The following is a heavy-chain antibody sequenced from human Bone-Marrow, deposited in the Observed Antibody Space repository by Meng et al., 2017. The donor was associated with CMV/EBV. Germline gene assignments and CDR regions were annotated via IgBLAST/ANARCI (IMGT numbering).Heavy chain of an antibody. V-gene: IGHV3-23*01. Sequence: LMLSCAVSGFTFSDHGTNWLRQTPGKGLEWVSSITVSGDGTYYADSVKGRFIVLRDNSKGILYLQMNSLRVEDTAIYYCAKDSPVATYWGQGILVTVSS. D-gene: IGHD5-12*01. CDR2: ITVSGDGT. CDR1: GFTFSDHG. CDR3: AKDSPVATY. J-gene: IGHJ4*02.